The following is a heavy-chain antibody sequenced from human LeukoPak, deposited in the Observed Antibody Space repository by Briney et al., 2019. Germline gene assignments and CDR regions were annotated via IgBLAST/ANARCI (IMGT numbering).Heavy chain of an antibody. D-gene: IGHD1-26*01. Sequence: PGGSLRLSCAAPGFTFDDYAMHWVRQAPGKGLERVSGISWNSGSIGYADSVKGRFTISRDNAKNSLYLQMNSLRAEDTALYYCAKDGGGSPHYYYYYGMDVWGQGTTVTVSS. CDR3: AKDGGGSPHYYYYYGMDV. CDR1: GFTFDDYA. V-gene: IGHV3-9*01. J-gene: IGHJ6*02. CDR2: ISWNSGSI.